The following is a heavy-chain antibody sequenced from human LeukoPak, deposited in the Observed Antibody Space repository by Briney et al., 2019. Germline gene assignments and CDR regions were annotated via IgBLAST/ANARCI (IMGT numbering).Heavy chain of an antibody. Sequence: GGSLRLSCAASGFTFSSYWMTWVRQAPGKGLEWVSSISGSSSYIYYADSVKGRFTISRHNAKNSLYLQMNSLRAEDTAVYYCARVPAGVIGMKDAFDIWGQGTMVTASS. CDR3: ARVPAGVIGMKDAFDI. V-gene: IGHV3-21*01. CDR1: GFTFSSYW. D-gene: IGHD3-16*02. CDR2: ISGSSSYI. J-gene: IGHJ3*02.